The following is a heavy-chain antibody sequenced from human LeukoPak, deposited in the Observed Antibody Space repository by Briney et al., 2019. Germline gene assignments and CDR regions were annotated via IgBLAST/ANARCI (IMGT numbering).Heavy chain of an antibody. D-gene: IGHD3-3*01. V-gene: IGHV1-8*01. CDR3: ARGGLRLFLEWLPLGPYYFDY. CDR1: GYTFTSYD. Sequence: ASLKVSCKASGYTFTSYDINWVRQATGQGLEWMGWMNANSGTTYYAQKLKGRVTMTRNTSISTAYMQLSILRSEDTAVYYCARGGLRLFLEWLPLGPYYFDYWGQGTLVTVSS. J-gene: IGHJ4*02. CDR2: MNANSGTT.